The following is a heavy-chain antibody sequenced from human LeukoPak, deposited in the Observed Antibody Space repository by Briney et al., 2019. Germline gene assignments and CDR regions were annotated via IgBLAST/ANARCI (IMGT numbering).Heavy chain of an antibody. J-gene: IGHJ4*02. V-gene: IGHV4-59*11. CDR1: GGSISSHY. D-gene: IGHD3-22*01. CDR3: ARVSGYYYDSTIDY. CDR2: IYYSGST. Sequence: PSETLSLTCTVSGGSISSHYWSGIRQPPGRGLEGVGYIYYSGSTNYNPSLKSRVTISVDTSKNQFSLKLSSVTAADTAVYYCARVSGYYYDSTIDYWGQGTLVTVSS.